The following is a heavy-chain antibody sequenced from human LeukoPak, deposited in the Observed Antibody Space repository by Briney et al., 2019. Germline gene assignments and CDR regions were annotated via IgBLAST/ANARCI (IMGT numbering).Heavy chain of an antibody. CDR2: INPSGGYT. V-gene: IGHV1-46*04. J-gene: IGHJ4*02. CDR3: AREGGSSSWYDY. Sequence: ASVKVSCKASGYTFTSYYMHWVRQAPGQGLEWMGTINPSGGYTSYAQKLQGRVTMTRDTSTSTVYMEMSSLRSEDTALYYCAREGGSSSWYDYWGQGALVTVSS. D-gene: IGHD6-13*01. CDR1: GYTFTSYY.